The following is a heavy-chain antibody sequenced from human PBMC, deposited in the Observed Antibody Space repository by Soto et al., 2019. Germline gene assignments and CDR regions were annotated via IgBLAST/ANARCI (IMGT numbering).Heavy chain of an antibody. J-gene: IGHJ1*01. CDR3: ATDLGVALAPLSILYFQQ. V-gene: IGHV1-24*01. D-gene: IGHD3-10*01. CDR2: FDPEEGKM. Sequence: GSVKVSCKVSGYSLNELCMHWVLQPPGEGLEWIGGFDPEEGKMIYAQNFQGRVTMTEDTSTDTAYMELNSLTSEDTAIYYCATDLGVALAPLSILYFQQWGQGTVVTVSS. CDR1: GYSLNELC.